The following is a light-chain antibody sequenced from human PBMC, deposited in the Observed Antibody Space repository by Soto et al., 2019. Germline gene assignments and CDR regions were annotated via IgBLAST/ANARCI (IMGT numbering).Light chain of an antibody. V-gene: IGKV1-33*01. Sequence: DIQLTQSPSSLSASVGDRVSITCQASQDIRSDLLWFQQKPGEAPKLLIFDASNLKTGVPSRFSGSGSGTHFTFTISSIQAEDVATYFCQQYENLPLTFGGGTKVVI. J-gene: IGKJ4*01. CDR2: DAS. CDR3: QQYENLPLT. CDR1: QDIRSD.